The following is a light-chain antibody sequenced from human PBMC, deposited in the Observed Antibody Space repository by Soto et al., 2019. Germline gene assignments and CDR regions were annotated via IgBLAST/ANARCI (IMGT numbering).Light chain of an antibody. CDR2: DAS. J-gene: IGKJ4*01. CDR3: QQFNNYPLLT. V-gene: IGKV1D-13*01. CDR1: QGISSA. Sequence: AIHLTQSPSSLSASVIGRVTITCLASQGISSALAWYQQKPGKAPRLLIYDASSLESGVPSRFSGSGSGTDFTLTISSLQPEDFATYYCQQFNNYPLLTFGGGTKVDIK.